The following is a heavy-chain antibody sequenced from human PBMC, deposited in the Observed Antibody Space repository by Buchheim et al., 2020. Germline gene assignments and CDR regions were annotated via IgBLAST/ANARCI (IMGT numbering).Heavy chain of an antibody. CDR1: GYTFTGYY. Sequence: QVQLVQSGAEVKKPGASVKVSCKASGYTFTGYYMHWVRQAPGQGLEWMGGIIPIFGTANYAQKFQGRVTITADKSTSTAYMELSSLRSEDTAVYYCARRYYGSGSYYKGIYYGMDVWGQGTT. CDR3: ARRYYGSGSYYKGIYYGMDV. CDR2: IIPIFGTA. J-gene: IGHJ6*02. V-gene: IGHV1-69*06. D-gene: IGHD3-10*01.